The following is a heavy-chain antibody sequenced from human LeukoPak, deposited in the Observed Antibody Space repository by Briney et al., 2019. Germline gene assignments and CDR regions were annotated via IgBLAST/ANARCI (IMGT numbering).Heavy chain of an antibody. D-gene: IGHD3-3*01. V-gene: IGHV4-59*01. J-gene: IGHJ4*02. CDR2: IYYSGST. CDR1: GGSISSYY. CDR3: ARGGYDFWSGYYTPDY. Sequence: SETLSLTCTVSGGSISSYYWSWIRQPPGKGLEWIGYIYYSGSTNYNPSLKSRVTISVDTSKNQFSLKLSSVTAADTAVYYCARGGYDFWSGYYTPDYWGQGTLVTVSS.